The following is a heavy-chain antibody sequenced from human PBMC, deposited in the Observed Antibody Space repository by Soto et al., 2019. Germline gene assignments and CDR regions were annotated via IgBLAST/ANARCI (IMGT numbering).Heavy chain of an antibody. V-gene: IGHV4-59*08. CDR3: ARYSREVVPAAIAGTWFAP. D-gene: IGHD2-2*02. CDR2: IYYSGST. Sequence: LELLSVTYSVSGGSISSYDGSWIRQPPGKGLEWIGYIYYSGSTNYTPSLKSRVTISVDTSKNQFSLKLSSVTAADTAVYYCARYSREVVPAAIAGTWFAPWGQGTLVTVSS. CDR1: GGSISSYD. J-gene: IGHJ5*02.